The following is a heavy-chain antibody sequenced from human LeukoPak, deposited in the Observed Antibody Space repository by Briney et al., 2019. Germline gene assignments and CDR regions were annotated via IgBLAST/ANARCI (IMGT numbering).Heavy chain of an antibody. Sequence: ASVKVSCKVSGYTLTELSMHLVRQAPGKGLEWMGGFDPEDGETIYAQKFQGRVTMTEDTSTDTAYMELSSLRSEDTAVYYCTTAAAYYERRFDYWGQGTLVTVSS. CDR1: GYTLTELS. D-gene: IGHD3-22*01. J-gene: IGHJ4*02. CDR3: TTAAAYYERRFDY. V-gene: IGHV1-24*01. CDR2: FDPEDGET.